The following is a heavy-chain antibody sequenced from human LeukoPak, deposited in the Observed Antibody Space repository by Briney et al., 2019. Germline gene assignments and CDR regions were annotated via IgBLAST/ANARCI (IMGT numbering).Heavy chain of an antibody. J-gene: IGHJ4*02. V-gene: IGHV1-2*02. CDR3: ARGYIVVVPAAIGY. CDR1: GYTFTGYY. Sequence: ASVTVSCKASGYTFTGYYMQWVRQAPGQGLEWMGWINPNSGGTNYAQKFQGRVTMTRDTSISTAYMELSRLRSDDTAVYYCARGYIVVVPAAIGYWGQGTLVTVSS. D-gene: IGHD2-2*01. CDR2: INPNSGGT.